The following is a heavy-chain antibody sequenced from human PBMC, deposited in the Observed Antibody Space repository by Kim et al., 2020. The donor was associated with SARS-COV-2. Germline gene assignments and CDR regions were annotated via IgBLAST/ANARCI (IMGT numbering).Heavy chain of an antibody. CDR2: ISGYNGNT. CDR1: GYTFTSYG. Sequence: ASVKVSCKASGYTFTSYGISWVRQAPGQGLEWMGWISGYNGNTNYAQKFQGRVTMTTDTSTNTAYMELRSLRSDDTAVYYCARDSGYCTYDVCPKMDVWGQGTTVTVSS. D-gene: IGHD2-8*01. CDR3: ARDSGYCTYDVCPKMDV. V-gene: IGHV1-18*01. J-gene: IGHJ6*02.